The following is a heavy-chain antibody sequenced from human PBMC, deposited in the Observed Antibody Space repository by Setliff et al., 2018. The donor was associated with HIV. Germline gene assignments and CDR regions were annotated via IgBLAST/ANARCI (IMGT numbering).Heavy chain of an antibody. CDR3: ATDPRRLSY. D-gene: IGHD2-21*01. Sequence: PGGSLRLSCAASGFTFTNYYMSWIRQAPGKGLELLSYISVSGTDIKYADSVKGRFTISRDNAKNSLYVQMNSLRAEDTAVYYCATDPRRLSYWGRGTLVTVSS. V-gene: IGHV3-11*04. CDR2: ISVSGTDI. J-gene: IGHJ4*02. CDR1: GFTFTNYY.